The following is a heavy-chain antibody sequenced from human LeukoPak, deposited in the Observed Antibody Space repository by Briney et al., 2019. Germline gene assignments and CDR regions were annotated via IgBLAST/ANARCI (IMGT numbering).Heavy chain of an antibody. V-gene: IGHV3-30*18. D-gene: IGHD6-13*01. CDR1: GFTFSSYG. Sequence: PGGSLRLSCAASGFTFSSYGMHWVRQAPGKGLEWVAVISYDGSNKYYADSVKGRFTISRDNSKNTLYLQMNSLRAEDTAVYYCAKDNDSSSWYLVYWGQGTLDTVSS. J-gene: IGHJ4*02. CDR3: AKDNDSSSWYLVY. CDR2: ISYDGSNK.